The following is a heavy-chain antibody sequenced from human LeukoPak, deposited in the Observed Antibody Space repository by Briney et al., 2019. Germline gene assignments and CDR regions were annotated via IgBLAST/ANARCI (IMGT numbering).Heavy chain of an antibody. CDR2: IYYSGST. CDR1: GGSISSGGYY. V-gene: IGHV4-31*03. J-gene: IGHJ3*02. Sequence: SETLSLTGTASGGSISSGGYYWSWIRQHPGKGLEWIGYIYYSGSTYYNPSLKSRVTISVDTSKNQFSLKLSSVTAADTAVYYCARGVFVVVTATLNAHDAFDIWGQGTMVTVSS. CDR3: ARGVFVVVTATLNAHDAFDI. D-gene: IGHD2-21*02.